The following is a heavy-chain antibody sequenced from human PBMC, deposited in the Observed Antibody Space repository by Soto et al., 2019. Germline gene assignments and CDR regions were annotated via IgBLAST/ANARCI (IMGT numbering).Heavy chain of an antibody. CDR3: ARPLGGSGSYPSYYYYYMDV. V-gene: IGHV4-34*01. CDR1: GGSFSGYY. D-gene: IGHD3-10*01. CDR2: INHSGST. J-gene: IGHJ6*03. Sequence: SETLSLTCAVYGGSFSGYYWSWIRQPPGKGLEWIGEINHSGSTNYNPSLKSRVTISVDTSKNQFSLKLSSVTAADTAVYYCARPLGGSGSYPSYYYYYMDVWGKGTTVTVSS.